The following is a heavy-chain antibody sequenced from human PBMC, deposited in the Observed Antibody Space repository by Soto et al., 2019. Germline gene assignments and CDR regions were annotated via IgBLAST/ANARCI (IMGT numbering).Heavy chain of an antibody. V-gene: IGHV4-34*01. CDR2: INHSGST. D-gene: IGHD2-15*01. CDR1: GGSFSGYY. J-gene: IGHJ4*02. Sequence: SETLSLTCAVYGGSFSGYYWSWIRQPPGKGLEWIGEINHSGSTNYNPSLKSRVTRSADTSKNRFSMKLSSVTAADAAVYYCARGGCSGGSCYFDYWGQGTLVTVSS. CDR3: ARGGCSGGSCYFDY.